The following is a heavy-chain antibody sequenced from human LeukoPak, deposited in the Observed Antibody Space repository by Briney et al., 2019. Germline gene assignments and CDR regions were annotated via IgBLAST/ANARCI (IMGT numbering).Heavy chain of an antibody. CDR3: AREINFGSGTLNY. V-gene: IGHV4-31*03. D-gene: IGHD3-10*01. Sequence: SEILSLTCTVSGGSISSGAHYWSWIRQHPGKGLEWIGYIYYNGNTYYNPSLKSRVTISIDTSKNHFSLKLNSVTAADTAVYYCAREINFGSGTLNYWGHGTPAAVSS. J-gene: IGHJ4*01. CDR2: IYYNGNT. CDR1: GGSISSGAHY.